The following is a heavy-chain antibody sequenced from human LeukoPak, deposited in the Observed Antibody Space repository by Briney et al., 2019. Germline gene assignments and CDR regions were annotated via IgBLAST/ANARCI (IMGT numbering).Heavy chain of an antibody. CDR3: ARGRGLRYFDWSYYFDY. D-gene: IGHD3-9*01. J-gene: IGHJ4*02. Sequence: PGGSLRLSCAASGFTFSSYSMNWIRQAPGKGLEWVSSISSSSSYIYYADSVKGRFTISRDNAKNSLYLQMNSLRAEDTAVYYWARGRGLRYFDWSYYFDYWGQGTLVTVSS. CDR2: ISSSSSYI. V-gene: IGHV3-21*04. CDR1: GFTFSSYS.